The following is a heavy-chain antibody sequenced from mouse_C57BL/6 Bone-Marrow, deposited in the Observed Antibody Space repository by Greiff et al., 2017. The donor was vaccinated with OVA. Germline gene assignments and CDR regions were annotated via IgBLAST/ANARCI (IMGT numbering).Heavy chain of an antibody. CDR2: INPNNGGT. CDR1: GYTFTDYY. D-gene: IGHD1-1*01. Sequence: EVQLQQSGPELVKPGASVKISCKASGYTFTDYYMNWVKQSHGKSLEWIGDINPNNGGTSYNQKFKGKATLTVDKSSSTAYMELSSLTSEDSAVYYCARAPLRAMDYWGQGTSVTVAS. V-gene: IGHV1-26*01. J-gene: IGHJ4*01. CDR3: ARAPLRAMDY.